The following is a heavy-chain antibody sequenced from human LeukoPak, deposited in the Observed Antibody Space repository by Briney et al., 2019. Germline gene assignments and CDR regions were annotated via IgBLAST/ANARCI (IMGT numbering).Heavy chain of an antibody. V-gene: IGHV4-59*08. CDR1: GGSISSYY. CDR3: ARHIGNSGGGYFDY. CDR2: IYYSGST. Sequence: SETLSLTCTVSGGSISSYYWSWIRQPPGKGLEWIGYIYYSGSTNYNPSLKSQVTISVDTSKNQFSLKLSSVTAADTAVYYCARHIGNSGGGYFDYWGQGTLGTVSS. J-gene: IGHJ4*02. D-gene: IGHD4-23*01.